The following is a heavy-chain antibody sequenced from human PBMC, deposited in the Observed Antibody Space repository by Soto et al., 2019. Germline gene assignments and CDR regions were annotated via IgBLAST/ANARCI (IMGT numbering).Heavy chain of an antibody. CDR2: IYSGGGT. J-gene: IGHJ4*02. V-gene: IGHV3-53*01. CDR3: ARVRGSGDRLRYFDY. Sequence: PGESLKISCAASELTVSSNYMTWVRQAPGKGLEWVSVIYSGGGTYYADSVKGRFTISRDTSENTLHLQMNSLRVEDTAVYYCARVRGSGDRLRYFDYWGQGALVTVSS. D-gene: IGHD3-10*01. CDR1: ELTVSSNY.